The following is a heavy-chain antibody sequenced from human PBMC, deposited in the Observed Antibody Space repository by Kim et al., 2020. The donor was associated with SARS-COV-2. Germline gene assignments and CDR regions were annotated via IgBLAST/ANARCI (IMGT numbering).Heavy chain of an antibody. D-gene: IGHD1-26*01. V-gene: IGHV3-64*02. J-gene: IGHJ4*02. Sequence: YYADSVKGRFTISRDNSKNTLYLQMGSLRAEDMAAYYCARGGSYPAGAFDYWGQGTLVTVSS. CDR3: ARGGSYPAGAFDY.